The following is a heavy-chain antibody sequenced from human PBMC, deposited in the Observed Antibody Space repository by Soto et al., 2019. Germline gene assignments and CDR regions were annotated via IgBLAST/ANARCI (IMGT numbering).Heavy chain of an antibody. CDR1: GFDFSNYG. Sequence: HVQRVESGGGVVQPGRSLRLSCEVSGFDFSNYGMHWVRQAPGKGLEWVAVVSYDGTHKASAESVKGRFAIYRDNFKNVMFLLLNGPSVQVAAVYYRAKVLVCSSSWSGDWGQGTLVTVSS. CDR2: VSYDGTHK. CDR3: AKVLVCSSSWSGD. D-gene: IGHD2-2*01. V-gene: IGHV3-30*18. J-gene: IGHJ4*02.